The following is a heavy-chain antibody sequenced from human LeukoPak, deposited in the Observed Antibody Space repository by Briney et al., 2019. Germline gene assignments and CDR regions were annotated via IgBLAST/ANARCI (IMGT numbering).Heavy chain of an antibody. J-gene: IGHJ4*02. D-gene: IGHD2-2*01. V-gene: IGHV3-23*01. CDR3: AVGSTRMGGCLDY. CDR2: ISGSGGST. CDR1: GFTFSSYA. Sequence: GGSLRLSCAASGFTFSSYAMSWVRQAPGKGLEWVSAISGSGGSTYYADSVKGRFTISRDNSKNTLYLQMNSLRAEDTAVYYCAVGSTRMGGCLDYWGQGTLVTVSS.